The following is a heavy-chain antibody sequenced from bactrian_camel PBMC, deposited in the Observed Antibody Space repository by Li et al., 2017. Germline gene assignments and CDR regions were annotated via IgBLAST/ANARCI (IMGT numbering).Heavy chain of an antibody. V-gene: IGHV3-2*01. Sequence: HVQLVESGGGLVQPGESLRLSCVASGITFSRHDMSWVRQPPGKEVEWVAGITSLPSLFRTASYADSVKGRFTISRDGAKNTLYLQLNSLKLEDTAMYYCAADNAYRMGSLREARYNYWGQGTQVTVS. CDR3: AADNAYRMGSLREARYNY. CDR1: GITFSRHD. J-gene: IGHJ4*01. D-gene: IGHD3*01. CDR2: ITSLPSLFRTA.